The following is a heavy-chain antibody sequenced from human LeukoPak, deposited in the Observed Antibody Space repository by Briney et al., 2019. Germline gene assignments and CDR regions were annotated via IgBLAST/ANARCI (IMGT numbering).Heavy chain of an antibody. CDR3: AKDHGILQPHSDAFDI. V-gene: IGHV3-23*01. CDR2: ISGSGGST. Sequence: PGGSLRLSCAASGFTFSSYAMSWVRQAPGKGLEWVSAISGSGGSTYYADSVKGRFTISRDNSKNTLYLQMNSLRAEDTAVYYCAKDHGILQPHSDAFDIWGQGTMVTVSS. CDR1: GFTFSSYA. J-gene: IGHJ3*02. D-gene: IGHD2-21*01.